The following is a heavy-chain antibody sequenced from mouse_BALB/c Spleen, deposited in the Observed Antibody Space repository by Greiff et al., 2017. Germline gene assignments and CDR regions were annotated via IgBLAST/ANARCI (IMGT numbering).Heavy chain of an antibody. CDR3: AREHYYGSRTDYCDY. CDR1: GFTFSSYA. CDR2: ISSGGST. V-gene: IGHV5-6-5*01. Sequence: EVHLVESGGGLVKPGGSLKLSCAASGFTFSSYAMSWVRQTPEKRLEWVASISSGGSTYYPDSVKGRFTISRDNARNILYLQMSSLRSEDTAMYYCAREHYYGSRTDYCDYWGQGTTLTVSS. D-gene: IGHD1-1*01. J-gene: IGHJ2*01.